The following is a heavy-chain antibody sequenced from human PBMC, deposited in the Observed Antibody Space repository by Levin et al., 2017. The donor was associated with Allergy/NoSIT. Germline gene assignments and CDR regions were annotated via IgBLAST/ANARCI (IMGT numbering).Heavy chain of an antibody. Sequence: GGSLRLSCAASGFTFSSYGMHWVRQAPGKGLEWVAVISYDGSNKYYADSVKGRFTISRDNSKNTLYLQMNSLRAEDTAVYYCAKAQSKYCSGGSCYSFHAFDSWGQGTMVTVSS. J-gene: IGHJ3*02. CDR3: AKAQSKYCSGGSCYSFHAFDS. V-gene: IGHV3-30*18. CDR1: GFTFSSYG. D-gene: IGHD2-15*01. CDR2: ISYDGSNK.